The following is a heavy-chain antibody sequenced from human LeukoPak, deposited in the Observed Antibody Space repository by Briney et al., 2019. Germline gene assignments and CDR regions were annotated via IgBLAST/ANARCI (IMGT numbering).Heavy chain of an antibody. CDR2: IYYSGST. CDR3: ARQNWNYFQHPVEFDY. Sequence: PSETLSLTCTVSGGSISSSNYYWGWIRQPPGKGLEWIGSIYYSGSTYDNPSLKSRVTISVDTPKNRFSLKLGSVTAADTAVYDCARQNWNYFQHPVEFDYWGQGTLVTVSS. J-gene: IGHJ4*02. CDR1: GGSISSSNYY. D-gene: IGHD3-10*01. V-gene: IGHV4-39*01.